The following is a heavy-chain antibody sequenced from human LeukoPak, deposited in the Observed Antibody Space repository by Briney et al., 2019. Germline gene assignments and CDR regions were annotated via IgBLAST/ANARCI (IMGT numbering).Heavy chain of an antibody. CDR1: GGSISSGGYY. CDR2: IYYSGST. V-gene: IGHV4-31*03. Sequence: SETLSLTCTVSGGSISSGGYYWSWIRQHPGKGLEWIGYIYYSGSTYYNPSLKSRVTISVDTSKNQFSLKLSSVTAADTAVYYCARGRNCSSTSCYYIDYWGQGTLVTVSS. CDR3: ARGRNCSSTSCYYIDY. D-gene: IGHD2-2*01. J-gene: IGHJ4*02.